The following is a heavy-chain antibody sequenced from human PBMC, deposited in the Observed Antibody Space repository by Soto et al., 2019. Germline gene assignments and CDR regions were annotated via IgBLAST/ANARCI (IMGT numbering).Heavy chain of an antibody. J-gene: IGHJ3*02. Sequence: GGSLRLSCSVSGFICSSYDMSWVRQAPGKGLEWVSTILVGGSTHYEDSVKGRFTISRDTSKNTVYLQMNSLTAGDTAFYYCAKATATSGGAFEIYGQGTMVTVSS. CDR3: AKATATSGGAFEI. CDR1: GFICSSYD. CDR2: ILVGGST. V-gene: IGHV3-23*01. D-gene: IGHD1-1*01.